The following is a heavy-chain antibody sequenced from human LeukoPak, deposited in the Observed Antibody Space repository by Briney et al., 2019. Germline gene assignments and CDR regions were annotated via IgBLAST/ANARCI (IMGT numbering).Heavy chain of an antibody. V-gene: IGHV6-1*01. CDR2: TYYRSKWYN. CDR1: GDSVSSNSAA. J-gene: IGHJ4*02. Sequence: SQTLSLTFAISGDSVSSNSAAWNWIRQSPSRGLEWLGRTYYRSKWYNDYAVSVKSRITINPDTSKNQFSLQLNSVTPEDTAVYYCAGGGYSGYDLLFDYWGQGTLVTVSS. D-gene: IGHD5-12*01. CDR3: AGGGYSGYDLLFDY.